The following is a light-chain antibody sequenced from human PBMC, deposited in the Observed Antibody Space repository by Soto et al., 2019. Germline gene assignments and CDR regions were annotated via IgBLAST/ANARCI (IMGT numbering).Light chain of an antibody. J-gene: IGKJ1*01. CDR2: AAS. CDR3: LQDYTYPRT. V-gene: IGKV1-6*01. Sequence: AIQMAQSPSSLSASVGDRVTITCRASQGIRNDLGWYQQKPGKAPNLLIYAASTLQSGVPSRFSGSGSGTDFTLTISSLQPEDFATYYCLQDYTYPRTFGQGTKVEIK. CDR1: QGIRND.